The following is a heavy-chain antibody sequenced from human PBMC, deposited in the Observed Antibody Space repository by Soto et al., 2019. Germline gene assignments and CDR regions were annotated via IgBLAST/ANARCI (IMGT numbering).Heavy chain of an antibody. CDR3: AKGNTSGWYFFDC. Sequence: EVQVWESGGGLVQPGGSLRLSCEASGFTFSNCAMNWVRQAPGKGLEWVSGISGTGRSTFYADSVKDRFTISRDNSKNSVYLQMSSLRAQDTVVYYCAKGNTSGWYFFDCWGQGTLVTVSS. V-gene: IGHV3-23*01. J-gene: IGHJ4*02. CDR1: GFTFSNCA. CDR2: ISGTGRST. D-gene: IGHD6-19*01.